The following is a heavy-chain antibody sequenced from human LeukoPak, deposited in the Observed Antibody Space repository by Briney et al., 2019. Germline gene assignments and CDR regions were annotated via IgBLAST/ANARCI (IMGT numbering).Heavy chain of an antibody. V-gene: IGHV3-11*04. Sequence: PGGSLRLSCAASGFTVSSNYMSWVRQAPGKGLEWVSYISDSGSAIYYADSVKGRLTISRDNAKNSLYLQMNSLRVDDTAIYYCARKKTRGLDYWGQGTLVTVSS. CDR2: ISDSGSAI. D-gene: IGHD3-10*01. J-gene: IGHJ4*02. CDR1: GFTVSSNY. CDR3: ARKKTRGLDY.